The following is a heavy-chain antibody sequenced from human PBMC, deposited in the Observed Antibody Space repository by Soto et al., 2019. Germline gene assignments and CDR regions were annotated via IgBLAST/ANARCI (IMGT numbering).Heavy chain of an antibody. D-gene: IGHD3-9*01. CDR3: TRLSDYDILTGYYPGSPFGMDV. J-gene: IGHJ6*02. Sequence: GSLRLSCAASGFAFSGSAMHWVRQASGKGLEWVGRIRSKANSYATAYAASVKGRFTISRDDSKNTAYLQMNSLRTEDTAVYYCTRLSDYDILTGYYPGSPFGMDVWGQGTTVTVSS. CDR1: GFAFSGSA. CDR2: IRSKANSYAT. V-gene: IGHV3-73*01.